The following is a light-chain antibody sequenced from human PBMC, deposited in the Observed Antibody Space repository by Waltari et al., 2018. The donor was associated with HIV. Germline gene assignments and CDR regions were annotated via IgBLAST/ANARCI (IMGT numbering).Light chain of an antibody. V-gene: IGKV1-39*01. CDR3: QQSYTSPPT. J-gene: IGKJ2*01. CDR1: RSVGRY. Sequence: DIQMTQSPSSLPACVGDSVTITCRAGRSVGRYLNCYQQKSGEAPKLLIYADSNLQSGVPSRFSGSGSETDFTLSIISLQPEDFASYYCQQSYTSPPTFGQGTKVEI. CDR2: ADS.